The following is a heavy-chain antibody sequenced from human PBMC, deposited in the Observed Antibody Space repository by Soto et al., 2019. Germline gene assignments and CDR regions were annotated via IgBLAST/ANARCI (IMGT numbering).Heavy chain of an antibody. Sequence: EVQLLESGGGLVQPGGSLRLSCAASGFTFSSYAMSWVRQAPGKGLEWVSAISGSGGSKYYADTVKGRFTISRDNFKNTLCLQMNSLRAEDTAVYYCAKDQAMVSTLHYDYWGQGTLVTVSS. D-gene: IGHD5-18*01. CDR1: GFTFSSYA. V-gene: IGHV3-23*01. J-gene: IGHJ4*02. CDR2: ISGSGGSK. CDR3: AKDQAMVSTLHYDY.